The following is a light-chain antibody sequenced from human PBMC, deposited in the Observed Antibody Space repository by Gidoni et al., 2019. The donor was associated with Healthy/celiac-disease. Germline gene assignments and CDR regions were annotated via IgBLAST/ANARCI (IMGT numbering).Light chain of an antibody. CDR2: DSS. J-gene: IGKJ2*01. CDR3: QQYDNLTYT. CDR1: QDIRNY. Sequence: DIQMTQSPSSLSASVGERVTITCQASQDIRNYLNWYQQKPGKATKLLIYDSSNLETGVPSRFSGSGYGTDFTFTISSLQPEDIATYYCQQYDNLTYTFGQGTKLEIK. V-gene: IGKV1-33*01.